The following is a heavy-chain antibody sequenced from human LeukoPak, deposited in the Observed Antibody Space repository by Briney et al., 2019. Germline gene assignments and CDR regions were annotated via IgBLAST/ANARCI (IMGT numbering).Heavy chain of an antibody. CDR2: IIPILGIA. D-gene: IGHD3-22*01. V-gene: IGHV1-69*04. Sequence: SVKVSCKASGGTFSSYTISWVRQAPGQGLEWMGRIIPILGIANYAQKFQGRVTITADKATSTAYMELSSLRSEDTAVYYCAREKYYYDSSGYGDPFDIWGQGTMVTVSS. J-gene: IGHJ3*02. CDR3: AREKYYYDSSGYGDPFDI. CDR1: GGTFSSYT.